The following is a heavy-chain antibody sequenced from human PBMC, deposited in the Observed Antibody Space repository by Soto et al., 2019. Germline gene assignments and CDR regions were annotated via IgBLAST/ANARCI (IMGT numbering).Heavy chain of an antibody. CDR1: GFTFSSYG. V-gene: IGHV3-23*01. CDR2: ISGSGDST. CDR3: AKQAPYSNSWYEIDH. Sequence: PGGSLRLSCAASGFTFSSYGINWVRQAPGKGLEWVSGISGSGDSTHYADSVKGRFTISRDNSKNTLYLQMNSLRAEDTAVYYCAKQAPYSNSWYEIDHWGQGTLVTSPQ. D-gene: IGHD6-13*01. J-gene: IGHJ4*02.